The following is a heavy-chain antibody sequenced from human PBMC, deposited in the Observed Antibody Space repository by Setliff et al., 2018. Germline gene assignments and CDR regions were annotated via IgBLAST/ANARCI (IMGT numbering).Heavy chain of an antibody. D-gene: IGHD3-3*01. CDR2: IIPIFGTA. J-gene: IGHJ5*02. CDR3: ARGYRGYYNFWSGSQGANWFDP. CDR1: GGTFSSYA. Sequence: SVKVSCKASGGTFSSYAISWVRQAPGQGLEWMGGIIPIFGTANYAQKFQGRVTITADESTSTAYMELSSLRSEDTAVYYCARGYRGYYNFWSGSQGANWFDPWGQGTLVTVS. V-gene: IGHV1-69*13.